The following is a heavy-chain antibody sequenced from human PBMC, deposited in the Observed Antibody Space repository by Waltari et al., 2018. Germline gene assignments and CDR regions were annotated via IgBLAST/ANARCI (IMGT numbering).Heavy chain of an antibody. J-gene: IGHJ4*02. CDR2: IYTSGST. CDR1: GVSITSGRHS. V-gene: IGHV4-61*02. CDR3: VTVGSSIQAFDYFDN. D-gene: IGHD3-3*02. Sequence: QVQLQASGPGLVKPSPTLSLTCSVSGVSITSGRHSWTWIRQPAGKGREWIGHIYTSGSTKYNPSLKRRVTISVDTSKNQFSLRLSSVTAADTAVYYCVTVGSSIQAFDYFDNWGQGTLVTVSS.